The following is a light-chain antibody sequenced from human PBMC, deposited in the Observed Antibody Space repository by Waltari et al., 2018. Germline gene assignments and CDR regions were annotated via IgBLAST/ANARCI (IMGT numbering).Light chain of an antibody. CDR3: QQYNNWPRS. J-gene: IGKJ5*01. V-gene: IGKV3-15*01. Sequence: EIVMTQSPATLSVSPGERATLSCRASQSVSSNLAWYQQKPGQAPRLLIYGISTRATGIPARFSGSGSGTEFTLTISILQSEDFALYYCQQYNNWPRSFGQGTRLEIK. CDR2: GIS. CDR1: QSVSSN.